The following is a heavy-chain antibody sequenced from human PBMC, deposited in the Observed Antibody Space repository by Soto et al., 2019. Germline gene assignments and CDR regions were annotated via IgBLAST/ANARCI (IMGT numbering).Heavy chain of an antibody. V-gene: IGHV3-21*01. Sequence: EVQLVESGGGLVKPGGSLRLSCAASGFTFSSYSMNWVRQAPGKGLEWVSSISSSSSYIYYADSVKGRFTISRDNATNSLDLHMNSLRAEDTAVYYCAREVYNWTYKADYWGQGTLVTVSS. J-gene: IGHJ4*02. CDR2: ISSSSSYI. D-gene: IGHD1-7*01. CDR3: AREVYNWTYKADY. CDR1: GFTFSSYS.